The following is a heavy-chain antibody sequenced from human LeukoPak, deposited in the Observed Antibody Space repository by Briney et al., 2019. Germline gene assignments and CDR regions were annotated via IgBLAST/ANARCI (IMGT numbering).Heavy chain of an antibody. J-gene: IGHJ4*02. CDR2: IYYSGST. CDR3: ARGILAARRGGDLDY. CDR1: GGSISSHY. V-gene: IGHV4-59*11. Sequence: PSETLSLTCTVSGGSISSHYWSWIRQPPGKGLEWIGYIYYSGSTNYNPSLKSRVTISVDTSKNQFSLKLSSGTAADTAVYYCARGILAARRGGDLDYWGQGTLVTVSS. D-gene: IGHD6-6*01.